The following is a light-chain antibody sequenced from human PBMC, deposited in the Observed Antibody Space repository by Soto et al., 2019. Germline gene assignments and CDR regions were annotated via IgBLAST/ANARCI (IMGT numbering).Light chain of an antibody. V-gene: IGKV3-15*01. CDR1: QSVSSN. J-gene: IGKJ4*02. CDR2: GAS. Sequence: EIVMTQSPATLSVSPGERATLSCRASQSVSSNLAWYQQKPGQAPRLLIYGASTRATGIPARFSGSGSGTEYTLTNSSLQSEDFAVYYCQQYNNWPPLTFGGGTKVELK. CDR3: QQYNNWPPLT.